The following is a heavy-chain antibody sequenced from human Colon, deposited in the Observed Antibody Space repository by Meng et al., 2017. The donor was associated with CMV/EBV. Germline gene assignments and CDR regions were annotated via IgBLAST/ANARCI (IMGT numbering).Heavy chain of an antibody. CDR1: ADSFTGYH. V-gene: IGHV4-34*01. CDR3: VRGNWVSDF. J-gene: IGHJ4*02. D-gene: IGHD7-27*01. CDR2: INYRGSI. Sequence: QLQLQQWGAEVLQPSEPLSLTHTVSADSFTGYHWTWIRQPPGKGPEWIGEINYRGSIHYNPSLESRVTISLDMSTNQLSLKLNSVTAADTAVYYCVRGNWVSDFWGQGTLVIVS.